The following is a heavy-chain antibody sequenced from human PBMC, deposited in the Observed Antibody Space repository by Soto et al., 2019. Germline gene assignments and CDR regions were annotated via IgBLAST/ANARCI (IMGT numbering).Heavy chain of an antibody. J-gene: IGHJ4*02. Sequence: SVKVSCKTSGGTFSNDIITWVRQAPGQGLEWMGRIIPLLDTTNYAQKFQGRVTLTEDRSTDTPYMELSSLRSEDTAVYYCAAVRRYSSGRHLDYWGQGTLVTVSS. CDR3: AAVRRYSSGRHLDY. CDR2: IIPLLDTT. D-gene: IGHD6-19*01. V-gene: IGHV1-69*08. CDR1: GGTFSNDI.